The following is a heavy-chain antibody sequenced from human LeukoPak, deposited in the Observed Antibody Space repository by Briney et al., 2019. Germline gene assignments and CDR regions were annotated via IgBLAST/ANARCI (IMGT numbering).Heavy chain of an antibody. D-gene: IGHD4-23*01. CDR2: IYYSGST. CDR3: ARALVTGHNWYFDL. V-gene: IGHV4-30-4*01. CDR1: GGSIDSGHYY. J-gene: IGHJ2*01. Sequence: KSSQTLSLTCTVSGGSIDSGHYYWSWIRQPPGKGLEWIGYIYYSGSTSYSPSLKSRVIISVDTSKNQFSLKLSSVTAADTAVYYCARALVTGHNWYFDLWGRGTLVTVSS.